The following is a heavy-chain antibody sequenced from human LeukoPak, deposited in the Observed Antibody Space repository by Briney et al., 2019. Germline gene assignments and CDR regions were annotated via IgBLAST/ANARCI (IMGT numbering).Heavy chain of an antibody. CDR3: ARERAFYYFDY. Sequence: GGSLRLSCAASGFTFTTYTIHWVRQAPGKGLEYVSAVVGNGGTTYYANSVKGRFTISRDSSKNTVYLQMGSLRAEDTAVYYCARERAFYYFDYWGQGTLVTVSS. CDR1: GFTFTTYT. J-gene: IGHJ4*02. V-gene: IGHV3-64*01. CDR2: VVGNGGTT.